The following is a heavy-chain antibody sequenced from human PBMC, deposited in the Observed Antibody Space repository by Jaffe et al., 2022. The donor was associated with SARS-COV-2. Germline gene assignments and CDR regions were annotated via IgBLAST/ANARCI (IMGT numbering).Heavy chain of an antibody. D-gene: IGHD5-18*01. CDR3: AKGGVDTAMEEGYFDY. CDR2: ISWNSGSI. J-gene: IGHJ4*02. CDR1: GFTFDDYA. V-gene: IGHV3-9*01. Sequence: EVQLVESGGGLVQPGRSLRLSCAASGFTFDDYAMHWVRQAPGKGLEWVSGISWNSGSIGYADSVKGRFTISRDNAKNSLYLQMNSLRAEDTALYYCAKGGVDTAMEEGYFDYWGQGTLVTVSS.